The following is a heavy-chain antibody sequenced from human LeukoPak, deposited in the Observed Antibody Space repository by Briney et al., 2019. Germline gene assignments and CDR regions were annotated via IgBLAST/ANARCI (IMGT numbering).Heavy chain of an antibody. V-gene: IGHV1-69*06. CDR1: VGTFSSYA. CDR2: MIPIFGTA. Sequence: SVKVSCKASVGTFSSYAISWVRQAPGQGLEWMGGMIPIFGTANYAQKFQGRVTITADKSTSTAYMEPGSLRSEDTAVYYCARGGTGSYSHDYWGQGTLVTVSS. CDR3: ARGGTGSYSHDY. J-gene: IGHJ4*02. D-gene: IGHD1-26*01.